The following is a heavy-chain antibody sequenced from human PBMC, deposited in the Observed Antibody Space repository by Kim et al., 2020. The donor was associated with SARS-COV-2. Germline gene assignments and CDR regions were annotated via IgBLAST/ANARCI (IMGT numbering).Heavy chain of an antibody. J-gene: IGHJ6*02. CDR1: GGTFSSYA. V-gene: IGHV1-69*13. Sequence: SVKVSCKASGGTFSSYAISWVRQAPGQGLEWMGGIIPIFGTANYAQKFQGRVTITADESTSTAYMELSSLRSEDTAVYYCARDFWSGYPKTYYYYGMDVWGQGTTVTVSS. CDR3: ARDFWSGYPKTYYYYGMDV. CDR2: IIPIFGTA. D-gene: IGHD3-3*01.